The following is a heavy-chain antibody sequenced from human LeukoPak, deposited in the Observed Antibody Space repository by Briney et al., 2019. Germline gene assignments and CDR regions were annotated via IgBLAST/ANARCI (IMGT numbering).Heavy chain of an antibody. Sequence: GASVKVSCKASVYTFTGYYMHCVRQAPGQGLECMGWINPNSGGTNYAQKFQGRVTMTRDKSISTAYMELSRLRSDDTAVYYCARGAIVRGVIRRDLDYWGQGTLVTVSS. J-gene: IGHJ4*02. CDR3: ARGAIVRGVIRRDLDY. D-gene: IGHD3-10*01. CDR2: INPNSGGT. V-gene: IGHV1-2*02. CDR1: VYTFTGYY.